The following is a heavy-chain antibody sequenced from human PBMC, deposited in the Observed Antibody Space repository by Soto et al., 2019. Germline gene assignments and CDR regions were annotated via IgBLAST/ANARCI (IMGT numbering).Heavy chain of an antibody. CDR1: GLTVSTNY. D-gene: IGHD2-15*01. Sequence: EVQLVESGGGLVQPGGSLRLSCAVSGLTVSTNYMSWVRQAPGKGLEWISVIYSGGNTHYADSVKGRFTISRDSSKNTVYLQMNSLSGEDTAVYYCARDGSSDPWGQGTRVTVSS. V-gene: IGHV3-66*01. CDR3: ARDGSSDP. CDR2: IYSGGNT. J-gene: IGHJ5*02.